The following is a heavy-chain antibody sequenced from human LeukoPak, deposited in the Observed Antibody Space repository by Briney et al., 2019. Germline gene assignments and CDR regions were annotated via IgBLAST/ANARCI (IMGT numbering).Heavy chain of an antibody. J-gene: IGHJ5*02. V-gene: IGHV4-59*01. D-gene: IGHD5-18*01. CDR2: IYYTGST. Sequence: SETLSLTCTVSGGSISSYYWSWIRQPPGKGLEWIGYIYYTGSTNYNPSLKSRITISVDTSKNQFSLKLNSLTAADTAVYYCARARGYSYDINWFDPWGQGTLVTVSS. CDR1: GGSISSYY. CDR3: ARARGYSYDINWFDP.